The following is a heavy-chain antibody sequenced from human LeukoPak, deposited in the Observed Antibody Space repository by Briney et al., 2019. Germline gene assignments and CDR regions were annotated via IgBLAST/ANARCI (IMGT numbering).Heavy chain of an antibody. CDR2: INQDGGEI. D-gene: IGHD3-10*01. V-gene: IGHV3-7*04. CDR3: VRAHHPGGWFDP. J-gene: IGHJ5*02. CDR1: GFTFSSSW. Sequence: GGSLRLSCAASGFTFSSSWMTWVRQAPGKGLEWVASINQDGGEIHYVDSVKGRFTISRDNARNSLYLQMNSLTAEDTAVHYCVRAHHPGGWFDPWGQGTLVTVSS.